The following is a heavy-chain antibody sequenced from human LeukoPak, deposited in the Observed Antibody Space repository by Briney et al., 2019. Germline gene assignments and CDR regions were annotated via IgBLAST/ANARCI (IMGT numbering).Heavy chain of an antibody. CDR1: GFTLSSYA. CDR2: LGSSTVNT. V-gene: IGHV3-23*01. CDR3: ARDPPPCTSTTCYTGFDY. D-gene: IGHD2-2*02. J-gene: IGHJ4*02. Sequence: GGSLRLSCAASGFTLSSYAMSWVRQAPGKGLEWVSALGSSTVNTYYADSVKGRFTISRDNSKNTLYLQMNSLRAEDTAVYYCARDPPPCTSTTCYTGFDYWGQGTLVTVSS.